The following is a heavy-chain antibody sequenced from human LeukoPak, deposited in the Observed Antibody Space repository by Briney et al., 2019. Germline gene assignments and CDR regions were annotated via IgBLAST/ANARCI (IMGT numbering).Heavy chain of an antibody. Sequence: GGSLGLSCAASGSSVSSNYMTWVRRAPGEGLEXXXVIFSSGSTYYTDSVKGRFTITRDNSKNTLYLQMNRLRAEDTAVYYCTLFDPRYSSGWYYFDYWGQGTVVTVSS. CDR2: IFSSGST. J-gene: IGHJ4*02. CDR1: GSSVSSNY. V-gene: IGHV3-53*01. CDR3: TLFDPRYSSGWYYFDY. D-gene: IGHD6-19*01.